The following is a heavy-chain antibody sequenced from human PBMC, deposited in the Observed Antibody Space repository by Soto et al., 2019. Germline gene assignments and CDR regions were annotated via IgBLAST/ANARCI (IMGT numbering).Heavy chain of an antibody. CDR2: ISGVGFIT. Sequence: GSLRLSCAASGFTFSNYAMSWVRQAPGKGLEWVSVISGVGFITYYADSVKGRFTISRDNSKNTLYLQMNSPRAEVTAVYYCAKKSGFPGYFDYWGQGTLVTVSS. CDR1: GFTFSNYA. J-gene: IGHJ4*02. D-gene: IGHD3-10*01. CDR3: AKKSGFPGYFDY. V-gene: IGHV3-23*01.